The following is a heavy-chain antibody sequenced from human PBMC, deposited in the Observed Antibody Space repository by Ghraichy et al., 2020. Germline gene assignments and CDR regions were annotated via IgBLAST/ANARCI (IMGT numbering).Heavy chain of an antibody. CDR3: AKFARDWPNEYLQH. V-gene: IGHV3-23*01. Sequence: GGSLRLSCAASGFTFRTYAMSWVRQAAGKGLEWVSAITDNGGTTYDAESVKGRFTISRDNSKNTLFLQMNSLRGEDTAVYYCAKFARDWPNEYLQHWGQGALVTVSS. CDR1: GFTFRTYA. CDR2: ITDNGGTT. D-gene: IGHD3/OR15-3a*01. J-gene: IGHJ1*01.